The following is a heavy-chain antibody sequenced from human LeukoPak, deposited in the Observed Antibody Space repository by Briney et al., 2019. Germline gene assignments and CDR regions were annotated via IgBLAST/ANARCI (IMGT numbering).Heavy chain of an antibody. V-gene: IGHV1-2*02. CDR1: GYTFTGYY. D-gene: IGHD3-22*01. J-gene: IGHJ4*02. CDR3: ARSPMYYYDSSGYYLFDY. Sequence: GASVKVSCKASGYTFTGYYMHWVRQAPGQGLEWMGWINPNSGGTNYAQKFQGRVTMTRDTSISTAYMELSGLRSDDTAVYYCARSPMYYYDSSGYYLFDYWGQGTLVTVSS. CDR2: INPNSGGT.